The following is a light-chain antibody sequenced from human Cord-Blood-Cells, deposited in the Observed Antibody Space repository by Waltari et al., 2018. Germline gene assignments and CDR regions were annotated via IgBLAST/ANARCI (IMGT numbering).Light chain of an antibody. Sequence: QSVLTQPPSVSGAPGQRVTISCTGRSPTIGAGYDVAWYQQLPGTAPKLLIYGNSNRPSGVPDRFSGSKSGTSASLAITGLQAEDEADYYCQSYDSSLSGYVFGTGTKVTVL. CDR3: QSYDSSLSGYV. J-gene: IGLJ1*01. CDR1: SPTIGAGYD. CDR2: GNS. V-gene: IGLV1-40*01.